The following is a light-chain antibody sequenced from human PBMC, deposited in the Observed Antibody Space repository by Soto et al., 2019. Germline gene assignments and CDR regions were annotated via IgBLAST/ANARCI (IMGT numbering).Light chain of an antibody. Sequence: QSALTQPPSASGSPGQSVTISCTGTKSDIGVYGFVSWYQHHPGKAPRLIIYEVVQRPSGVPDRFSGSKSGNTASLTVSGLKAADEADYFCKSYAGSNTYVFGSGTKLTVL. J-gene: IGLJ1*01. V-gene: IGLV2-8*01. CDR2: EVV. CDR1: KSDIGVYGF. CDR3: KSYAGSNTYV.